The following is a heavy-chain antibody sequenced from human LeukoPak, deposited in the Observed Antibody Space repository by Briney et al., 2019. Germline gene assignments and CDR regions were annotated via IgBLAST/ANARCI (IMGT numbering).Heavy chain of an antibody. D-gene: IGHD5-24*01. CDR1: GYTFTSYD. V-gene: IGHV1-8*01. CDR3: ARGTSKRRENYYYYMDV. Sequence: ASVKVSCKASGYTFTSYDINWVRQATGQGLEWMGWMNPNSGNTGYAQKFQGRVTMTRNTSISTAYMELSSLRSEDTAVYYCARGTSKRRENYYYYMDVWGKGTTVTISS. J-gene: IGHJ6*03. CDR2: MNPNSGNT.